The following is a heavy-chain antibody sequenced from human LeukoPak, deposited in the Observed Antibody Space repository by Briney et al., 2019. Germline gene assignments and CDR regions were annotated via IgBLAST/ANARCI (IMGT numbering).Heavy chain of an antibody. CDR3: ASGRYSSSWYNSYYYYGMDV. Sequence: SETLSLTCAVSGGSISSGGYSWSWIRQPPGKGLEWIGYIHHSGSTYYNPSLKSRVTISVDRSKNQFSLKLSSVTAADTAVYYCASGRYSSSWYNSYYYYGMDVWGQGTTVTVSS. D-gene: IGHD6-13*01. J-gene: IGHJ6*02. CDR2: IHHSGST. CDR1: GGSISSGGYS. V-gene: IGHV4-30-2*01.